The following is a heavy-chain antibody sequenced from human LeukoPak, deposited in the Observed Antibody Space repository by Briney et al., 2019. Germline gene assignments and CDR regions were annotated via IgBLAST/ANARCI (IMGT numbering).Heavy chain of an antibody. V-gene: IGHV3-21*01. D-gene: IGHD2-2*01. CDR3: ASTVRPLVVPAARGSGSFDP. CDR2: ISSSSSYI. CDR1: GFTFSSYS. J-gene: IGHJ5*02. Sequence: NPGGSLRLSCAASGFTFSSYSMNWVRQAPGKGLEWVSSISSSSSYIYYADSVKGRFTISRDNAKNSLYLQMNSLRAEDTAVYYCASTVRPLVVPAARGSGSFDPWGQGTLFTVSS.